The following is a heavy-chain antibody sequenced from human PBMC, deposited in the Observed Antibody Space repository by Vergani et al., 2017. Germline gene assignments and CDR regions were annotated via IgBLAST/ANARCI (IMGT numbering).Heavy chain of an antibody. V-gene: IGHV6-1*01. Sequence: QVQLQQSGPGLVKPSQTLSLTCAISGDSVSSNSAAWNWIRQSPSRGLEWLGRTYYRSKWYNDYAVSVKSRITINPDTSKNQFSLQLNSVTPEGTAVYYCARVPRGGWRGSYYRGYFDYWGQGTLVTVSS. CDR1: GDSVSSNSAA. D-gene: IGHD1-26*01. CDR2: TYYRSKWYN. J-gene: IGHJ4*02. CDR3: ARVPRGGWRGSYYRGYFDY.